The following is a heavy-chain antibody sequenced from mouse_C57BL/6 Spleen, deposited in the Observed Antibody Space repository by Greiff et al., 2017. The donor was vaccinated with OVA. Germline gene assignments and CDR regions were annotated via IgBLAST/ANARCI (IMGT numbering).Heavy chain of an antibody. J-gene: IGHJ3*01. CDR1: GYTFTDYY. V-gene: IGHV1-19*01. Sequence: EVKLMESGPVLVKPGASVKMSCKASGYTFTDYYMNWVKQSHGKSLEWIGVINPYNGGTSYNQKFKGKATLTVDKSSSTAYMELNSLTSEDSAVYYCARGDGSSPAWFAYWGQGTLVTVSA. CDR3: ARGDGSSPAWFAY. D-gene: IGHD1-1*01. CDR2: INPYNGGT.